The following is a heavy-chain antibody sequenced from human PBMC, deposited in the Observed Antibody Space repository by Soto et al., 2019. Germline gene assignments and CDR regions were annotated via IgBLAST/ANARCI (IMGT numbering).Heavy chain of an antibody. CDR3: ARGIRQTYYYGSGSYT. J-gene: IGHJ5*02. CDR1: GGSFSGYY. CDR2: INHSGST. Sequence: PSETLSLTCAVYGGSFSGYYWSWIRQPPGKGLEWIGEINHSGSTNYNPSLKSRVTISVDTSKSQFSLKLSSVTAADTAVYYCARGIRQTYYYGSGSYTWGQGTLVTVSS. V-gene: IGHV4-34*01. D-gene: IGHD3-10*01.